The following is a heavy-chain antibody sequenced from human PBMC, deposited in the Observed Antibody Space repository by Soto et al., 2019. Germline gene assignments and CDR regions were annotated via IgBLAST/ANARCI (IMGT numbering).Heavy chain of an antibody. J-gene: IGHJ4*02. D-gene: IGHD5-12*01. Sequence: GGSLRLSCAASGFTFSSYGMHWVRQAPGKGLEWVAVISYDGSNKYYADSVKGRFTISRDNSKNTLYLQMNSLRAEDTAVLDCANVVATYYWGQGTLVTASS. CDR3: ANVVATYY. CDR2: ISYDGSNK. CDR1: GFTFSSYG. V-gene: IGHV3-30*18.